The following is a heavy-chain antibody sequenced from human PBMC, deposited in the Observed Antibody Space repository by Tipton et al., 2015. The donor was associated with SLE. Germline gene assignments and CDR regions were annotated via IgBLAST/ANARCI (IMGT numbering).Heavy chain of an antibody. CDR1: GGSISTYY. D-gene: IGHD2-21*01. J-gene: IGHJ4*02. Sequence: TLSLTCTVSGGSISTYYWGWIRQTPGKGLEWIGEINDAEGTKYNPSLESRVTMSIDTSKNRFSLNMNSVAAADTAVYYCARGFRPYYFDPWGQGTLVTVSS. CDR3: ARGFRPYYFDP. CDR2: INDAEGT. V-gene: IGHV4-34*01.